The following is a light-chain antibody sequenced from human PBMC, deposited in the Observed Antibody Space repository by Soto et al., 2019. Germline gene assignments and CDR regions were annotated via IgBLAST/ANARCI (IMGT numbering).Light chain of an antibody. V-gene: IGLV2-14*01. CDR3: SSYTSSSTFYV. CDR1: SSDVGGYNY. CDR2: EVS. Sequence: QSVLTQPASVSGSPGQSITISCTGTSSDVGGYNYVSWYQLHPGKAPKLIIYEVSHRPSGASNHFSGSQSGNTASLTISGLQAEDEADYYCSSYTSSSTFYVFGTGTKVTVL. J-gene: IGLJ1*01.